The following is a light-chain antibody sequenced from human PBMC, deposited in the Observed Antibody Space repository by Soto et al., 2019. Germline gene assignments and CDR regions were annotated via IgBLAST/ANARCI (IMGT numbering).Light chain of an antibody. V-gene: IGKV3-11*01. CDR1: QSVSSY. CDR3: QQRSNWPPWT. Sequence: EIVLTQSPATLCLSPGERATLSCRASQSVSSYLAWYQQKPGQAPRLLIYDASNRATGIPARFSGSGSGTDFTLTISSLEPEDFAVYYCQQRSNWPPWTFGQGTKVEIK. CDR2: DAS. J-gene: IGKJ1*01.